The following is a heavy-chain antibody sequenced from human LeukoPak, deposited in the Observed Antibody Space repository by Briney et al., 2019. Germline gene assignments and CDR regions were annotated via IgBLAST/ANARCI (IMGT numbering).Heavy chain of an antibody. CDR3: ATAPLYSSSWYFRGYFDD. CDR1: GLTFSNYA. D-gene: IGHD6-13*01. V-gene: IGHV3-30*04. CDR2: ISYDGSRK. Sequence: GGSLRLSCTGSGLTFSNYAMHWGRQAPGKGPEWVAVISYDGSRKDYTDSVKGRFTISRDNPKNTLYLQMNSLRAEDTAVYFCATAPLYSSSWYFRGYFDDWGQGTLVTVSS. J-gene: IGHJ4*02.